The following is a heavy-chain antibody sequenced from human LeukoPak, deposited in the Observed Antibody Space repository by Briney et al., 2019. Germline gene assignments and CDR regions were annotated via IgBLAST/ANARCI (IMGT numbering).Heavy chain of an antibody. CDR1: GGTFSSYA. CDR3: ARAATGDY. D-gene: IGHD2-15*01. J-gene: IGHJ4*02. Sequence: ASVKVSCKASGGTFSSYAISWVRQAPGQGLEWMGIINPSGGSTSYAQKFQGRVTMTRDTSTSTVYMELSSLRSEDTAVYYCARAATGDYWGQGTLVTVSS. CDR2: INPSGGST. V-gene: IGHV1-46*01.